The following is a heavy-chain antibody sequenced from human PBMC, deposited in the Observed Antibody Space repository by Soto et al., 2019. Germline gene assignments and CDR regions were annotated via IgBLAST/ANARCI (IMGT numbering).Heavy chain of an antibody. CDR3: ARGLPKVAGGAFDM. Sequence: QVHLVESGGGVVQPGRSLTLSCAASGFSFRTSGMHRVRQAPGKGLEWVTGMWYDGHVEGYLDSVKGRFTIARDNSNSLMSLQMSNLRVDDTAVYYCARGLPKVAGGAFDMWGHGTMVTVSS. J-gene: IGHJ3*02. V-gene: IGHV3-33*01. D-gene: IGHD2-15*01. CDR1: GFSFRTSG. CDR2: MWYDGHVE.